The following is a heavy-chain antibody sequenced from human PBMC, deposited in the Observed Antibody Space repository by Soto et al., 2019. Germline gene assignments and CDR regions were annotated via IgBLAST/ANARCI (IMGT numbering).Heavy chain of an antibody. CDR3: AKVQTSCYNLCYYYGMDV. J-gene: IGHJ6*02. CDR1: GFTFISYA. Sequence: HPWGSLRLSCAASGFTFISYAIIFFRHSPFKWLEWVSAISGSGGSTYYADSVKGRFTISRDNSKNTLYLQMNSLRAEDTAVYYCAKVQTSCYNLCYYYGMDVWGQGTTVTVSS. D-gene: IGHD2-2*02. CDR2: ISGSGGST. V-gene: IGHV3-23*01.